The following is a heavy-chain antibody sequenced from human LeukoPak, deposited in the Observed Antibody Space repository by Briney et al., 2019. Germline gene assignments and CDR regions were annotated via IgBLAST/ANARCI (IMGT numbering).Heavy chain of an antibody. D-gene: IGHD3-10*01. CDR1: GGSFSGYY. J-gene: IGHJ4*02. Sequence: SETLSLTCAVYGGSFSGYYWSWIRQPPGKGLERIGEINHSGSTNYNPSLKSRVTISVDTSNNQFSLKLSSVTAADTAVYYCARVAPPYYYGSGAADYWGQGTLVTVSS. V-gene: IGHV4-34*01. CDR2: INHSGST. CDR3: ARVAPPYYYGSGAADY.